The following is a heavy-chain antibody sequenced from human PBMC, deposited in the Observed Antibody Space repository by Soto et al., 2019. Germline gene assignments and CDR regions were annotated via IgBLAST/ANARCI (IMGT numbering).Heavy chain of an antibody. CDR3: ARDPNYDFWSGSGGFDP. CDR1: GYTFTTYG. D-gene: IGHD3-3*01. CDR2: ISAYNGNT. V-gene: IGHV1-18*04. Sequence: ASVKVSCKASGYTFTTYGISWVRQAPGQGLEWMGWISAYNGNTNYAQKLQGRVTMTTDTSTSTAYMELRSLRSDDTAVYYCARDPNYDFWSGSGGFDPWGRGTLVTVSS. J-gene: IGHJ5*02.